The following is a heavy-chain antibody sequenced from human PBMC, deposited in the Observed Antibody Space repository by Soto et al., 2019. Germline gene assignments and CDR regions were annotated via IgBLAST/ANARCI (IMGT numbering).Heavy chain of an antibody. CDR2: ISGSGGST. CDR3: ASLAGCSSTSCYDRYYYMDV. V-gene: IGHV3-23*01. Sequence: GGSLRLSCAASGFTFSSYAMSWVRQAPGKGLEWVSAISGSGGSTYYADSVKGRFTISRDNSKNTLYLQMNSLRAEDTAVYYCASLAGCSSTSCYDRYYYMDVWGKGTTVTVSS. D-gene: IGHD2-2*01. CDR1: GFTFSSYA. J-gene: IGHJ6*03.